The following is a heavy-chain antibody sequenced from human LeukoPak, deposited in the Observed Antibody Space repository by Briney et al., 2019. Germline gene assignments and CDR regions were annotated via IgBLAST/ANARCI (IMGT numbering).Heavy chain of an antibody. J-gene: IGHJ4*02. CDR1: GFTFSSYW. D-gene: IGHD6-19*01. CDR2: IKQDGSEK. V-gene: IGHV3-7*01. Sequence: PGGSLRLSCAASGFTFSSYWMSWVRQAPGKGLEWVANIKQDGSEKYYVDSVKGRFTISRDNSKNTLYLQMNSLRAEDTAVYYCAKLVGGSGWYDDYWGQGTLVTVSS. CDR3: AKLVGGSGWYDDY.